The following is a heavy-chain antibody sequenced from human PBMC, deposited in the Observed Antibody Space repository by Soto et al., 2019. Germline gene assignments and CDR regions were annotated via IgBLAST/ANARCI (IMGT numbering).Heavy chain of an antibody. CDR3: AKDDYGSVSYNWFDT. CDR2: ISGSGGST. V-gene: IGHV3-23*01. J-gene: IGHJ5*02. CDR1: GFTFSSYA. D-gene: IGHD3-10*01. Sequence: EVQLLESGGGLVQPGGSLRLSCAASGFTFSSYAMSWVRQAPGKGLEWVSAISGSGGSTYYADSVKGRLTISRDNSKNPLSRQMNSLRAEDTAVYYCAKDDYGSVSYNWFDTWAQGTLVTVSS.